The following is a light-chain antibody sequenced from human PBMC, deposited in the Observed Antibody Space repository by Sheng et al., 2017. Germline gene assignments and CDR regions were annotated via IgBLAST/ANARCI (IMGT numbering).Light chain of an antibody. Sequence: EIVLTQSPGTLSLSPGERATLSCRASQSVSSNYLAWYQQKPGQAPRLLIYGASSRATGIPDRFSGSGSGTDFTLTISSLQPEDLATYYCQQRSNWPRTFGQGTKVEIK. CDR1: QSVSSNY. CDR2: GAS. V-gene: IGKV3D-20*02. CDR3: QQRSNWPRT. J-gene: IGKJ1*01.